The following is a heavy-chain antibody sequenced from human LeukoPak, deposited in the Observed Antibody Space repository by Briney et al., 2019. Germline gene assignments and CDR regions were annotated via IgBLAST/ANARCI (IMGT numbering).Heavy chain of an antibody. CDR2: IYYSGST. CDR3: ARGTISPPNFDY. Sequence: MTSETLSLTCTVSGGSISSYYWSWIRQPPGKGLEWIGYIYYSGSTNYNPSLKSRVTISVDTSKNQFSLKLSSVTAADTAVYYCARGTISPPNFDYWGQGTLVTVSS. J-gene: IGHJ4*02. CDR1: GGSISSYY. V-gene: IGHV4-59*08. D-gene: IGHD3-3*01.